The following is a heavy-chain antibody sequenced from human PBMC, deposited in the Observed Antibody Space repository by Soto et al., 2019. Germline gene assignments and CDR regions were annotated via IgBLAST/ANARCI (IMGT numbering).Heavy chain of an antibody. Sequence: XSVKVSCKASGYTFTGYYMHWVRQAPGQGLEWMGWINPNSGGTNYAQKFQDRVTMTRDTSISTAYMELSRLRSDDTAVYYCARIVPAANPIGMDVWGQGTTVTVSS. CDR2: INPNSGGT. V-gene: IGHV1-2*02. J-gene: IGHJ6*02. CDR3: ARIVPAANPIGMDV. D-gene: IGHD2-2*01. CDR1: GYTFTGYY.